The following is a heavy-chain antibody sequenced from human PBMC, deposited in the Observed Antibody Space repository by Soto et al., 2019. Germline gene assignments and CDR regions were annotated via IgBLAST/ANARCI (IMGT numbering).Heavy chain of an antibody. J-gene: IGHJ4*02. CDR3: AKDFTTVTSIFDS. V-gene: IGHV3-23*01. CDR1: GLAFSSYG. D-gene: IGHD4-17*01. Sequence: GGPLRLSCAASGLAFSSYGMSWVRQAPGTGLECVASVSGGGGTTYYADSVKGRFTIFRDNSKSTLYLQMNSLRAEDTAVYFCAKDFTTVTSIFDSWGQGTLVTVSS. CDR2: VSGGGGTT.